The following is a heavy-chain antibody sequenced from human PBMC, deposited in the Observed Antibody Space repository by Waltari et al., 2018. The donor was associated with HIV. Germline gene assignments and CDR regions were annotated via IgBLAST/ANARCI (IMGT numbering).Heavy chain of an antibody. CDR3: AKLWSSSWYGLGGTEFSYYMDV. V-gene: IGHV1-69*01. D-gene: IGHD6-13*01. Sequence: QVHLVQSGAEVRKPGSSVKVSCKTSGGTFSSYSITWVRQAPGQGLEWMGDIIPVTGSPPYAQKVQGRATITADESTTTAYLELTRLRSDDTAVYYCAKLWSSSWYGLGGTEFSYYMDVWGKGTTVTVSS. CDR1: GGTFSSYS. CDR2: IIPVTGSP. J-gene: IGHJ6*03.